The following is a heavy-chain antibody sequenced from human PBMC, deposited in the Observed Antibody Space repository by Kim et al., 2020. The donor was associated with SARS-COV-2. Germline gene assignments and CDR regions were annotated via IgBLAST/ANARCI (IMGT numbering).Heavy chain of an antibody. CDR2: TYYSGVT. J-gene: IGHJ5*02. D-gene: IGHD3-9*01. CDR3: ARTHENYDSWYDP. V-gene: IGHV4-30-4*01. Sequence: SETLSLTCNVSGGSMNSDDTCWSWIRQSPGKGLEWIGYTYYSGVTLYNPSLKSRLTISVDKSNNQFSLTLSSVTAADTAVYYCARTHENYDSWYDPWGPGTRVTVSS. CDR1: GGSMNSDDTC.